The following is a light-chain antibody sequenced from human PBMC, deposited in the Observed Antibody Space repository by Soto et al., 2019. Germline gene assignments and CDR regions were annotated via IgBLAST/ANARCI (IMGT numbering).Light chain of an antibody. CDR3: CSYAGSSTFDV. CDR2: EVN. Sequence: QSALTQPASVSGSPGQSITISCTGSSSDVGSYKLVSWYQQHPGKAPKLMIYEVNKRPSGVSDRFSGSKCGNTASLTISGLQAEDEGDYYCCSYAGSSTFDVFGTGTKLTVL. J-gene: IGLJ1*01. V-gene: IGLV2-23*02. CDR1: SSDVGSYKL.